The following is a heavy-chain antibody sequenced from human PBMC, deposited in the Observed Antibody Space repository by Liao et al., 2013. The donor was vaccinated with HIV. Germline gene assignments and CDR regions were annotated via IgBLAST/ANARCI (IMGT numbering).Heavy chain of an antibody. D-gene: IGHD3-22*01. CDR1: GGSISNYY. Sequence: QVQLQESGPGLVKPSETLSLTCTVSGGSISNYYWSWIRQPPGKGLEWIGYIYHSGSTNYNPSLKSRVTISVDTSKNQFSLKLSSVTAADTAVYYCARSRYYYDSSLSYYFDYWGQGALVTVSS. CDR2: IYHSGST. J-gene: IGHJ4*02. CDR3: ARSRYYYDSSLSYYFDY. V-gene: IGHV4-59*01.